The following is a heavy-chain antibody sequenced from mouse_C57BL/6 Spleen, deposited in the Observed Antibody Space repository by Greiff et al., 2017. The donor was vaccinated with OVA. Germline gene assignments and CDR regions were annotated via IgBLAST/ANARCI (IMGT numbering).Heavy chain of an antibody. D-gene: IGHD2-3*01. Sequence: QVQLQQPGAELVKPGASVKLSCKASGYTFTSYWMQWVKQRPGHGLEWIGEIDPSDSYTNYNQKFKGKATLTVDTSSSTAYMQLSSLTSEDSAVYYGARGGAYDGLLGAMDYWGQGTSVTVSS. J-gene: IGHJ4*01. V-gene: IGHV1-50*01. CDR2: IDPSDSYT. CDR3: ARGGAYDGLLGAMDY. CDR1: GYTFTSYW.